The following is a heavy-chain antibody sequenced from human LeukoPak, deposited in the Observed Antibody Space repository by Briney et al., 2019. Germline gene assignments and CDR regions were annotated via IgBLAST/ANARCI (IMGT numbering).Heavy chain of an antibody. V-gene: IGHV4-59*01. D-gene: IGHD3-3*01. CDR2: IYYSGST. CDR3: ARAHYDFWSGPAYYYMDV. Sequence: SETLSLTCTVSGGSISSYYWSWIRQPPGKGLEWIGYIYYSGSTNYNPSLKSRVTISVDTSKNQFSLKLSSVTAADTAVYYCARAHYDFWSGPAYYYMDVWXXXXXVTXSS. CDR1: GGSISSYY. J-gene: IGHJ6*03.